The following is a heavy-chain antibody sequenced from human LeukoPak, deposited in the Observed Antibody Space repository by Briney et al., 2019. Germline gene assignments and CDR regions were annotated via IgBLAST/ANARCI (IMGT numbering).Heavy chain of an antibody. V-gene: IGHV1-18*01. CDR3: ATDLNYYYDSSGYYP. D-gene: IGHD3-22*01. J-gene: IGHJ5*02. CDR2: ISAYNGNT. CDR1: GYTFTSYG. Sequence: GASVKVSCKASGYTFTSYGISWVRQAPGQGLEWMGWISAYNGNTNYAQKLQGRVTMTTDTSTSTAYMELRSLRSEDTAVYYCATDLNYYYDSSGYYPWGQGTLVVVSS.